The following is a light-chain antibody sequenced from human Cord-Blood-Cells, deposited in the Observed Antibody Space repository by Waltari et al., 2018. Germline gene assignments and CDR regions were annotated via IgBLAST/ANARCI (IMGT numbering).Light chain of an antibody. V-gene: IGLV2-23*01. J-gene: IGLJ3*02. CDR3: CSYAGSSTWV. Sequence: QSALTQPASVSGSPGQSITLPCPGTSSDVGSHNLFPWYQQPPGKAPKLLIYEGSKRPSGVSNRFSGSKSGNTASLTISGLQAEDEADYYCCSYAGSSTWVFGGGTKLTVL. CDR1: SSDVGSHNL. CDR2: EGS.